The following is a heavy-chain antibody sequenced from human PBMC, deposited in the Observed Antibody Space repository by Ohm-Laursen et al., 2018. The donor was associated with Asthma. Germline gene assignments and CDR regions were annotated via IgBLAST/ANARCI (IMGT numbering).Heavy chain of an antibody. V-gene: IGHV4-34*01. CDR1: GGSFSGYY. Sequence: SDTLSLTCAVYGGSFSGYYWSWIRQPPGKGLEWIGEINHSGSTNYNPSLKSRVTISVDTSKNQFSLKLSSVTAADTAVYYCARGNVVGGFDYWGQGTLVTVSS. J-gene: IGHJ4*02. CDR3: ARGNVVGGFDY. CDR2: INHSGST. D-gene: IGHD1-26*01.